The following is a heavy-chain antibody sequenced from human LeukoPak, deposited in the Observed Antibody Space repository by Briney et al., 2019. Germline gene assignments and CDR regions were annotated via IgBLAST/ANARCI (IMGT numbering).Heavy chain of an antibody. D-gene: IGHD5-24*01. Sequence: PGGSPRLSCAASVFTVSSNYMSCVRQAPGKGVEWVSVIYDTGDASSAVAVKGRFTISRHNSKNTLYLQMYSLRPEDAAVYDCAGGSRRDGYDYWGQGTLVTVSS. J-gene: IGHJ4*02. CDR2: IYDTGDA. V-gene: IGHV3-53*04. CDR3: AGGSRRDGYDY. CDR1: VFTVSSNY.